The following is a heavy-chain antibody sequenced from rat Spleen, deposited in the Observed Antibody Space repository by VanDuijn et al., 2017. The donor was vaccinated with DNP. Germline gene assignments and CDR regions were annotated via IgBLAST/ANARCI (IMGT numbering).Heavy chain of an antibody. D-gene: IGHD5-1*01. J-gene: IGHJ2*01. V-gene: IGHV5-46*01. Sequence: EVHLVESGGGLVQPGGSMKLSCAASGFSFNSFPMAWVRQTPTKGLEWVASISPSSGITYYRDSVKGRFTISRDNAKSTLYLQMDSLRSEDTATYYCARTGSFDYWGQGVMVTVSS. CDR1: GFSFNSFP. CDR2: ISPSSGIT. CDR3: ARTGSFDY.